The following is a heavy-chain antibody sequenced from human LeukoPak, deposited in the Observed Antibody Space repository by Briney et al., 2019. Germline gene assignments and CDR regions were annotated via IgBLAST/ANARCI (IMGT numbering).Heavy chain of an antibody. CDR3: ARDWETLTYYDSSGQEY. V-gene: IGHV3-23*01. CDR1: GFTFSSYA. J-gene: IGHJ3*01. Sequence: GGSLRLSCAASGFTFSSYAMSWVRQAPGKGLEWVSAISGCGGTTYYAESVKGRFTISRDNSKNTLYLQMNSLRAEDTAIYFCARDWETLTYYDSSGQEYWGQGTMVTVSS. D-gene: IGHD3-22*01. CDR2: ISGCGGTT.